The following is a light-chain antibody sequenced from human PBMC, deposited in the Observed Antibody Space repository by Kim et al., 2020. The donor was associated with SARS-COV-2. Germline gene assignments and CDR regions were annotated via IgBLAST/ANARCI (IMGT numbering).Light chain of an antibody. CDR2: DVN. CDR1: SSDVGGYNF. Sequence: QSVTFSCTGTSSDVGGYNFVSWHQQHPGKAPKLIIYDVNKRPSGVPNRFSGSKSGNTASLTVSGLQAEDEADYYCSSYAGTNNLYVFGTGTKVTVL. J-gene: IGLJ1*01. CDR3: SSYAGTNNLYV. V-gene: IGLV2-8*01.